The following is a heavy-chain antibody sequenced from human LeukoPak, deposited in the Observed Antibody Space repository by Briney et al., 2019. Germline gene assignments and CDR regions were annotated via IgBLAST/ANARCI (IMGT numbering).Heavy chain of an antibody. V-gene: IGHV3-30*02. CDR1: GFIFSSYG. J-gene: IGHJ6*03. CDR2: IRYDGGNE. D-gene: IGHD2-2*02. CDR3: AKDGSEGNIVVVPAAIRKGWHYYYYMDV. Sequence: GGSLRLSCAASGFIFSSYGMHWVRQAPGKGLEWVSFIRYDGGNEYYAGSVKGRFTISRDNSKNTVYLQMNSLRTGDTAVYYCAKDGSEGNIVVVPAAIRKGWHYYYYMDVWGKGTTVTVSS.